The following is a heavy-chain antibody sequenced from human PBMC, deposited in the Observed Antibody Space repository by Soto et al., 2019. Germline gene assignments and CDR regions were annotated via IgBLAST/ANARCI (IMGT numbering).Heavy chain of an antibody. D-gene: IGHD3-10*01. CDR1: GFTFSSYW. J-gene: IGHJ5*01. V-gene: IGHV3-7*01. CDR3: APERVSGLPEETWFDS. Sequence: EVQLVESGGGLVQPGGSLSLSCAASGFTFSSYWMSWVRQAPGKGLEWVAHIKQDGSEKYYVDSVKGRFTISRDNAKNSLSLQMNTLRAEDTAVYYFAPERVSGLPEETWFDSWAREPWSPSPQ. CDR2: IKQDGSEK.